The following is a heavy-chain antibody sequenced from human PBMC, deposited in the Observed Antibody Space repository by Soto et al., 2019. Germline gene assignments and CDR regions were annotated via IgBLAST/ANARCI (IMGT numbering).Heavy chain of an antibody. CDR3: ARGRGITGYYDFWSGYSAFDN. Sequence: QVQLQQWGAGLLKPSETLSLTCVVHGGSFSGYYWTWVRQPPGKGLQWIGEINHSGSTTYNPPLKSRVTISVDTSKKQFSLRLSSVTAADTAVYYCARGRGITGYYDFWSGYSAFDNWGQGTLVTVSS. V-gene: IGHV4-34*01. CDR2: INHSGST. J-gene: IGHJ4*02. CDR1: GGSFSGYY. D-gene: IGHD3-3*01.